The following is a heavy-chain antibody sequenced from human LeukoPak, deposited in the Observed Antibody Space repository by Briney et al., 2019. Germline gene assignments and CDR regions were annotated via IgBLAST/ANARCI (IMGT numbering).Heavy chain of an antibody. CDR1: GGSISSYY. Sequence: PSETLSLTCSVSGGSISSYYWSWIRQPPEKGLEWIGYIHYSGSTSYNPSLKSRVTMSVDTSKNQFSLKVSSVTAADTAVYYCARDGCGGSCFHYYYYYMDVWGKGTTVTISS. CDR3: ARDGCGGSCFHYYYYYMDV. D-gene: IGHD2-15*01. CDR2: IHYSGST. J-gene: IGHJ6*03. V-gene: IGHV4-59*12.